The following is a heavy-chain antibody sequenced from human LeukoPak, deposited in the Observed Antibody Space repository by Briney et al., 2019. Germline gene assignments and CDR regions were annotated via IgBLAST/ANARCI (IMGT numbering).Heavy chain of an antibody. D-gene: IGHD1-26*01. CDR3: VKDRVGTWEPIDY. Sequence: GGSLRLSCAASGFTFSSYGMHWVRQAPGKGLEWGAFIRYDGSNKYYADSVKGRFTISRDNSKNTLYLQMNSLRVEDTAVYYCVKDRVGTWEPIDYWGQGTLVTVSS. CDR1: GFTFSSYG. CDR2: IRYDGSNK. J-gene: IGHJ4*02. V-gene: IGHV3-30*02.